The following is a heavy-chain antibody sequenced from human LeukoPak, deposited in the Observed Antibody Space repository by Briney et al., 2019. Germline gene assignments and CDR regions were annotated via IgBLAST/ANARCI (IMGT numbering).Heavy chain of an antibody. D-gene: IGHD3-10*01. Sequence: PPETLSLTCAVYGDSFSDYYWSWIRQPPGKGPEWIGEINHSGTTNSHPSLKSRVTISADTSKNLVSLKLASVTAADTAVYYCAGEEAAQDFDAFHIWGQGTMVTVSS. CDR3: AGEEAAQDFDAFHI. J-gene: IGHJ3*02. CDR1: GDSFSDYY. CDR2: INHSGTT. V-gene: IGHV4-34*01.